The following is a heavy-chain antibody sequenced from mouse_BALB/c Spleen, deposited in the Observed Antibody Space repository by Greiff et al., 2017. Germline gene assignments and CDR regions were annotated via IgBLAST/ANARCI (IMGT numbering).Heavy chain of an antibody. J-gene: IGHJ4*01. CDR2: INPYNDGT. V-gene: IGHV1-14*01. CDR1: GYTFTSYV. D-gene: IGHD2-3*01. CDR3: ARSYDIYAMDY. Sequence: VQLQQSGPELVKPGASVKMSCKASGYTFTSYVMHWVKQKPGQGLEWIGYINPYNDGTKYNEKFKGKATLTSDKSSSTAYMELSSLTSEDSAVYYCARSYDIYAMDYWGQGTSVTVSS.